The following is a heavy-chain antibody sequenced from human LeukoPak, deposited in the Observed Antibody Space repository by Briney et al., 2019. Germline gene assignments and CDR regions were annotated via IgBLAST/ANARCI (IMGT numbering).Heavy chain of an antibody. CDR1: GYTFTSYY. CDR3: ARLPPGYPRNNWFDP. J-gene: IGHJ5*02. Sequence: GASVKVSCKASGYTFTSYYMHWVRQAPGQGLEWMGIINPSGGSTSYAQKFQGRVTMTRDTSTSTAYMELRSLRSDDTAVYYCARLPPGYPRNNWFDPWGQGTLVTVSS. D-gene: IGHD3-9*01. CDR2: INPSGGST. V-gene: IGHV1-46*01.